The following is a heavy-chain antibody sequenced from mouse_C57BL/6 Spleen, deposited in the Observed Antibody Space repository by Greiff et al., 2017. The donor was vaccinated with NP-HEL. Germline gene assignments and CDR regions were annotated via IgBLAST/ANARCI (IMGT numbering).Heavy chain of an antibody. CDR3: ARGDYYGSSQFAY. D-gene: IGHD1-1*01. V-gene: IGHV1-52*01. CDR1: GYTFTSYW. J-gene: IGHJ3*01. CDR2: IDLSDSEP. Sequence: VQLQQPGAELVRPGSSVKLSCKASGYTFTSYWMHWVKQRPIQGLEWIGNIDLSDSEPHYNQEFKDKATLTVDKSSSTAYMQLSSLTSEDSAVYYCARGDYYGSSQFAYWGQGTLVTVSA.